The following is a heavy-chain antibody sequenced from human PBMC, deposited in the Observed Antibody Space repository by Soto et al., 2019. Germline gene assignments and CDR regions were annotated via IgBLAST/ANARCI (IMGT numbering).Heavy chain of an antibody. J-gene: IGHJ1*01. CDR1: GYSFSSYW. CDR2: IYPRDSDT. D-gene: IGHD1-7*01. Sequence: PGESLKISCKTSGYSFSSYWIAWVRQMPGKGLEWMGIIYPRDSDTTYSPSFQGQVTISADTSISTTYLHWKSLKASDTAMYYCARTGTTLPAEYFQHWGQGTLVTV. V-gene: IGHV5-51*01. CDR3: ARTGTTLPAEYFQH.